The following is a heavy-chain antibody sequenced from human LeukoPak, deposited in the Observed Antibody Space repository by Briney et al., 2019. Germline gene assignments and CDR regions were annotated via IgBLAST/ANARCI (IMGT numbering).Heavy chain of an antibody. CDR1: GYTFTGYY. CDR2: INPNSGGT. CDR3: AVGYSSSWYDAFDI. Sequence: ASVKVSCKASGYTFTGYYMHWVRQAPGQGLEWMGRINPNSGGTNYALKFQGRVTMTRDTSISTAYMELSRLRSDDTAVYYCAVGYSSSWYDAFDIWGQGTMVTVSS. J-gene: IGHJ3*02. D-gene: IGHD6-13*01. V-gene: IGHV1-2*06.